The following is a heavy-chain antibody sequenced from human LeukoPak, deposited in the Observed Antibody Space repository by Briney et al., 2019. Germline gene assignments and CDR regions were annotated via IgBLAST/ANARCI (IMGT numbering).Heavy chain of an antibody. V-gene: IGHV1-69*04. CDR3: ATGCSGGNCYYFHY. D-gene: IGHD2-15*01. CDR1: GGTFSTYA. Sequence: ASVKVSCKASGGTFSTYAITWVRQAPGQGLEWMGRIIPMLGIANYAQKFQGRVTISADKSTSTAYMELRSLRSEDTAVYFCATGCSGGNCYYFHYWGQGTLVTVSS. J-gene: IGHJ4*02. CDR2: IIPMLGIA.